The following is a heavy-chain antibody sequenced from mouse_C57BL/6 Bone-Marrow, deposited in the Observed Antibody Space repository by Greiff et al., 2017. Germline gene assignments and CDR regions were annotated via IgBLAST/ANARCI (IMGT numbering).Heavy chain of an antibody. J-gene: IGHJ3*01. CDR2: IHPNSGST. D-gene: IGHD1-1*01. CDR3: ARSFPYYYGSSYGRFAY. Sequence: QVQLQQPGAELVKPGASVKLSCKASGYTFTSYWMHWVKQRPGPGLEWIGMIHPNSGSTNYNEKFKSKATLTVDKSSSTAYMQLSSLTSEDSAVYYCARSFPYYYGSSYGRFAYWGQGTLVTVSA. V-gene: IGHV1-64*01. CDR1: GYTFTSYW.